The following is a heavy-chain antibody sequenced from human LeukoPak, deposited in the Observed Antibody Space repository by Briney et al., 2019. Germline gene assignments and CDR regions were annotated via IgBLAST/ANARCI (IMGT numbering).Heavy chain of an antibody. D-gene: IGHD3-3*01. CDR1: GYTFTGYY. Sequence: ASVKVSCKASGYTFTGYYMHWVRQAPGQGLEWMGWINPNSGGTNYAQKFQGRVTMTRDTSISTAYMELSRLRSDDTAVYYCARVKPYYDFWSGYYDAFDIWGQGTMVTVSS. J-gene: IGHJ3*02. CDR2: INPNSGGT. V-gene: IGHV1-2*02. CDR3: ARVKPYYDFWSGYYDAFDI.